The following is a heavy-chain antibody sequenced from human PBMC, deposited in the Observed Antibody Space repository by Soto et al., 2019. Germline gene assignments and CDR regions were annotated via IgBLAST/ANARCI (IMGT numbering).Heavy chain of an antibody. J-gene: IGHJ4*02. V-gene: IGHV3-23*01. D-gene: IGHD3-16*01. CDR1: GFTFSSYA. CDR3: AKSPAPYVWGSLTYY. CDR2: ISGSGGST. Sequence: PGGSLRLSCAASGFTFSSYAMSWVRQAPGKGLEWVSAISGSGGSTYYADSVKGRFTISRDNSKNTLYLQMNSLRAEDTAVYYCAKSPAPYVWGSLTYYWGQGTLVTVSS.